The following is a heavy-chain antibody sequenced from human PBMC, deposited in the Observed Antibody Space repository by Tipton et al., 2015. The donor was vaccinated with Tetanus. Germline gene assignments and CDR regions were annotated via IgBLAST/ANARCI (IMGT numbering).Heavy chain of an antibody. Sequence: TLSLTCTVSGGSVNSGSYYWSWIRQPPGKGLEWIGYIYQSGSTSYSPSLESRVTISLETSKNQVSLRLSSVTAADTAVYYCARDGPYYSDTSNDSPFYGMDVWGQGTTVTVSS. CDR1: GGSVNSGSYY. V-gene: IGHV4-61*01. D-gene: IGHD3-22*01. CDR2: IYQSGST. CDR3: ARDGPYYSDTSNDSPFYGMDV. J-gene: IGHJ6*02.